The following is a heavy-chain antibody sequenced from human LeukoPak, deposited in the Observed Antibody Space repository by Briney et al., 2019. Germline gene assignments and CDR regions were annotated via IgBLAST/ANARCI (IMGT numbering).Heavy chain of an antibody. D-gene: IGHD6-13*01. J-gene: IGHJ4*02. Sequence: ASVKVSCKASGYTFSGYYIHWVRQAPGQGLEWVGWINPNSGGTNYAQKFQGRVTMTRDTSITTSYMELSSLTSDDTAVYYCVIASLASAGTRVWGQGTLVTVSS. CDR2: INPNSGGT. V-gene: IGHV1-2*02. CDR1: GYTFSGYY. CDR3: VIASLASAGTRV.